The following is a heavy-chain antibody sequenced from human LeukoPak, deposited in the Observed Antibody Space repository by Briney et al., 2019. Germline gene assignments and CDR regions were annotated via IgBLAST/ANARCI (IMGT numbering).Heavy chain of an antibody. V-gene: IGHV3-7*01. CDR2: IKQDGGEK. Sequence: GGSLRLSCAASGFTFSGYSMNWVRQAPGKGLEWVANIKQDGGEKYYVDSVKGRFTISRDNAKNSLYLQMNSLRAEDTGVYYCARAGYSYADYWGQGTLVTVSS. CDR3: ARAGYSYADY. J-gene: IGHJ4*02. D-gene: IGHD5-18*01. CDR1: GFTFSGYS.